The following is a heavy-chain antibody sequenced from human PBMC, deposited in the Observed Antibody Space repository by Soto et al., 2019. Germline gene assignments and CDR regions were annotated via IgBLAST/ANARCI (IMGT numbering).Heavy chain of an antibody. CDR3: ARHETANCSGGSCYRPDWFDP. D-gene: IGHD2-15*01. CDR1: GGSISSSSYY. J-gene: IGHJ5*02. V-gene: IGHV4-39*01. CDR2: IYYSGST. Sequence: PSETLSLTCTVSGGSISSSSYYWGWIRQPPGKGLEWIGSIYYSGSTYYNPSLKSRVTISVDTSKNQFSLKLSSVTAADTAVYYCARHETANCSGGSCYRPDWFDPWGQGTLVTVSS.